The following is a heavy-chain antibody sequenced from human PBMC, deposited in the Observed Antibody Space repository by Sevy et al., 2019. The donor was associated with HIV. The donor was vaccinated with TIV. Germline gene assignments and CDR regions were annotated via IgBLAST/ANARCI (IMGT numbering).Heavy chain of an antibody. J-gene: IGHJ6*02. CDR3: ARDPDEYSSSLNGMDV. CDR2: INLNSGGT. Sequence: ASVKVSCKASGYTFTASYMHWVRQASGQGLEWMGWINLNSGGTDYAQKFQGRVTMTRDTSISTTYMELTRLTSDDTAVYYCARDPDEYSSSLNGMDVWGQGTSVTVSS. V-gene: IGHV1-2*02. CDR1: GYTFTASY. D-gene: IGHD6-6*01.